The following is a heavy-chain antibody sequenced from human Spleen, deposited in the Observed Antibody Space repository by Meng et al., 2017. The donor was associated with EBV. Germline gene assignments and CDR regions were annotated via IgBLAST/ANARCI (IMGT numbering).Heavy chain of an antibody. CDR3: ATDRWSRGWGGFDP. D-gene: IGHD6-19*01. J-gene: IGHJ5*02. Sequence: EVQLVQYGAEVKKPGATVKISCKVSGYTFTDYYIHWVKQAPGKRLEWMGLVDPEHGETYYAEKFQDKVTITADTSTDTAYMELSNLRSEDTAVYSCATDRWSRGWGGFDPWGQGTLVTVSS. V-gene: IGHV1-69-2*01. CDR2: VDPEHGET. CDR1: GYTFTDYY.